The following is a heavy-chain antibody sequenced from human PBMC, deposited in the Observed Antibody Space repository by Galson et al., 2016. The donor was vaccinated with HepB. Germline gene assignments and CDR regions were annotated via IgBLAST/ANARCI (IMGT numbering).Heavy chain of an antibody. CDR1: GDSIGSSSYH. CDR3: ATVPGWESGIYDH. D-gene: IGHD1-26*01. J-gene: IGHJ4*02. Sequence: ETLSLTCRVSGDSIGSSSYHWAWIRQPPGKGLEWIGSIYYVGRAYYRSSLKSRLTISLDPAKNHISLNLTSVTAADTAVYYCATVPGWESGIYDHWGQGTLVSASS. CDR2: IYYVGRA. V-gene: IGHV4-39*02.